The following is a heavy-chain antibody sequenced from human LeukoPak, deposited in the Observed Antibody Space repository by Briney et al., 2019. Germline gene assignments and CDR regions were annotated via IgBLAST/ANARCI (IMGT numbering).Heavy chain of an antibody. CDR3: AREAGAWYGGGFDP. Sequence: ASVKVSCTASGYTFTGYYMHGVRQAPRQGREGMGLINPNSGGTNYAQKFQGRVTMTRDTSISTAYMELSRLRSDDTAVYYCAREAGAWYGGGFDPWGQGTLVTVSS. V-gene: IGHV1-2*02. CDR2: INPNSGGT. CDR1: GYTFTGYY. D-gene: IGHD3-10*01. J-gene: IGHJ5*02.